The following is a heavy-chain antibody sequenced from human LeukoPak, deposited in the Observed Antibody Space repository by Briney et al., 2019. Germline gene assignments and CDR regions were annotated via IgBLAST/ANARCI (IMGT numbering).Heavy chain of an antibody. CDR2: ISSSSSYI. CDR3: AREDTAMAEGAFDI. CDR1: GFAFSSYS. J-gene: IGHJ3*02. Sequence: SGGSLRLSCAASGFAFSSYSMNWVRQAPGKGLEWVSSISSSSSYIYYADSVKGRSTISRDNAKNSLYLQMNSLRAEDTAVYYCAREDTAMAEGAFDIWGQGTMVPVSS. V-gene: IGHV3-21*01. D-gene: IGHD5-18*01.